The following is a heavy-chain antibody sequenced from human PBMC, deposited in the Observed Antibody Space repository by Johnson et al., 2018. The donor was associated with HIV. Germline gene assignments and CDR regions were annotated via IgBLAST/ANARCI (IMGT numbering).Heavy chain of an antibody. V-gene: IGHV3-66*01. Sequence: VQLVESGGGLVQPGGSLRLSCAASGFNVSSNYMSWVRQAPGKGLEWVSVIYSGGSTYYADSVKGRFTISRDISKNTLDLQMNSLRAEDTAVYYCARAPQTYNWNYMMAFDMWGQGTMVTVSP. J-gene: IGHJ3*02. D-gene: IGHD1-7*01. CDR2: IYSGGST. CDR3: ARAPQTYNWNYMMAFDM. CDR1: GFNVSSNY.